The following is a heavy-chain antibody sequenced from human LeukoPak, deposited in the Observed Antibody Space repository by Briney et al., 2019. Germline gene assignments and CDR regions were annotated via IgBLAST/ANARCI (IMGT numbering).Heavy chain of an antibody. V-gene: IGHV3-21*01. CDR1: GFTFSSYS. CDR2: ISSSSSYI. D-gene: IGHD2/OR15-2a*01. CDR3: ARVGTTSNFYYYYGMDV. Sequence: PGGSLILSCAASGFTFSSYSMNWVRKAPGKGLEWVSSISSSSSYIYYADSVKGRFTISRDNAKNTLYLQMNSLRAEDTAVYYCARVGTTSNFYYYYGMDVWGQGTTVTVSS. J-gene: IGHJ6*02.